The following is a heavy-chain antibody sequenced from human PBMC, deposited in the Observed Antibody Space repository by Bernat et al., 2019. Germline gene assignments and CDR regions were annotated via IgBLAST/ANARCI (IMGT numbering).Heavy chain of an antibody. D-gene: IGHD1-26*01. CDR3: ARGDGELEVNYYYYSGMDV. V-gene: IGHV4-59*08. CDR1: GGSISSYY. J-gene: IGHJ6*02. CDR2: IYYSGST. Sequence: QVQLQESGPGLVKPSETLSLTCTVSGGSISSYYWSWIRQPPGKGLEWIGYIYYSGSTNYNPSLKSRVTISVDTSKNQFSLKLSSVTAADTAVYYCARGDGELEVNYYYYSGMDVWGQGTTVTVSS.